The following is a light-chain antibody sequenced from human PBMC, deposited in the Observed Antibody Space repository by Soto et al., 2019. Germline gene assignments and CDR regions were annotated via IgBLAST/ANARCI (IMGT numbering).Light chain of an antibody. V-gene: IGKV3-15*01. CDR2: GAS. J-gene: IGKJ4*01. CDR3: QQYNNWPPLT. Sequence: EIVMTQSPATLSVSPGERATLSCRASQSVSINLAWYQQKPGQAPRLLIYGASTRATGTPARFSGSGSGTEFTLTISNVQSEDFVLYHCQQYNNWPPLTFGGGTKVEIK. CDR1: QSVSIN.